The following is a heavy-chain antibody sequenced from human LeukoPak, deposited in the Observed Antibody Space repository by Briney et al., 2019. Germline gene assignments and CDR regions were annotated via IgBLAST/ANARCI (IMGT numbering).Heavy chain of an antibody. CDR2: IIPIFGTA. V-gene: IGHV1-69*05. D-gene: IGHD2-2*02. CDR3: ASAYCSSTSCYIKRLGFDY. CDR1: GGTSSTYA. J-gene: IGHJ4*02. Sequence: SVKVSCKASGGTSSTYAISWVRQAPGQGLEWMGGIIPIFGTANYAQKFQGRVTITTDESTSTAYMELSSLRSEDTAVYYCASAYCSSTSCYIKRLGFDYWGQGTLVTVSS.